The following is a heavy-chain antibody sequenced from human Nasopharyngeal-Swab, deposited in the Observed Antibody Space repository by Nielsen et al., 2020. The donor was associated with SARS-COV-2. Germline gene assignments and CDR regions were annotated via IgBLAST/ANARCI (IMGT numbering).Heavy chain of an antibody. CDR1: GFTFSSFA. Sequence: GGSLRLSCAASGFTFSSFAMSWVRQAPGKGLEWVSAISGSGGSTYYADSVKGRFTISRDNSKSTLYLQMNSLRAEDTAVYYCARRYCSAGSCMPGDCWGQGTLVTVSS. D-gene: IGHD2-15*01. CDR2: ISGSGGST. J-gene: IGHJ4*02. CDR3: ARRYCSAGSCMPGDC. V-gene: IGHV3-23*01.